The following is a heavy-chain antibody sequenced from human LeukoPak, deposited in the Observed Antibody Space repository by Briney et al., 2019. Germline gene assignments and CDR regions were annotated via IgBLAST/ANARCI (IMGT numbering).Heavy chain of an antibody. CDR3: ARVGARLGAFDI. J-gene: IGHJ3*02. Sequence: GGSLRLSCAASGFTFSSYWMHWVRQAPGKGLVWVSRINSDGNRTTYADSVKGRFTISRDNAKNTLYLQMNSLRAEDTAVYYCARVGARLGAFDIWGQGTMVTVSS. V-gene: IGHV3-74*01. CDR1: GFTFSSYW. D-gene: IGHD6-25*01. CDR2: INSDGNRT.